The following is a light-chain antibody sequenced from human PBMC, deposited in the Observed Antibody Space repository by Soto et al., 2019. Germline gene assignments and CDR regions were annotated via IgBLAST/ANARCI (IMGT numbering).Light chain of an antibody. CDR1: SSNIGNNY. CDR2: NNY. Sequence: QPVLTQPPSVSAAPGQKVTISCSGSSSNIGNNYVSWYRQLPGTAPKLLIYNNYKRPSGIPDRFSGSKSGTSATLGITGLQTGDEADYYCATWDNSLSAGVFGGGTKLTVL. J-gene: IGLJ3*02. CDR3: ATWDNSLSAGV. V-gene: IGLV1-51*01.